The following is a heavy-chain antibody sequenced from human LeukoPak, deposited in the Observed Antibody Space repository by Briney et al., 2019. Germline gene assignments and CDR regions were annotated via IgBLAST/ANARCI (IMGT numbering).Heavy chain of an antibody. CDR1: GFTVSSTY. D-gene: IGHD3-10*01. J-gene: IGHJ6*02. CDR2: IYRDDIT. CDR3: SRFGELSYYYYYGMDV. V-gene: IGHV3-66*01. Sequence: AGGSLRLSCAASGFTVSSTYMTWVRQAPGKGLEWVSLIYRDDITNHADSVKGRFTISRDTAKNSLYLQMNSLRAEDTAVYYCSRFGELSYYYYYGMDVWGQGTTVTVSS.